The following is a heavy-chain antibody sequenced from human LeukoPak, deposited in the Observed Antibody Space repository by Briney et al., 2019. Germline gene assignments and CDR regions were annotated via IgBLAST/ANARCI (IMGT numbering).Heavy chain of an antibody. Sequence: ASVKVSCKASGYSFTSHDINWVRQATGQGLERMGWMNPNSGNTGYAQKFQDRVTMTRNTSISTAYLELSSLGSEDTAMYYCASALKRGSAGTLIDHWGQGTLVTVSS. D-gene: IGHD6-13*01. CDR2: MNPNSGNT. CDR3: ASALKRGSAGTLIDH. J-gene: IGHJ4*02. CDR1: GYSFTSHD. V-gene: IGHV1-8*01.